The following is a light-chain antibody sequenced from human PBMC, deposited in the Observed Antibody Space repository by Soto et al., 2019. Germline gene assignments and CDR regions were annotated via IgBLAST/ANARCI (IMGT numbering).Light chain of an antibody. CDR1: SSNIGAGYD. CDR3: QSYDSSLDGSEV. CDR2: GNN. Sequence: QSVLTQPPSVSGAPGQRVTISCTGSSSNIGAGYDVHWYQQLPGTAPKLLIYGNNNRPSGVPDRFSGSKSGTSASLAITGLQAEDEADYYCQSYDSSLDGSEVFGTGTKVTVL. V-gene: IGLV1-40*01. J-gene: IGLJ1*01.